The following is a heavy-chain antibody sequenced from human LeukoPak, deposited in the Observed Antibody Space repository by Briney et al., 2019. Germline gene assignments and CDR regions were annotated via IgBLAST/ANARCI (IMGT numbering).Heavy chain of an antibody. D-gene: IGHD3-22*01. J-gene: IGHJ4*02. CDR1: GFTFSSYA. CDR2: ISGSGAST. CDR3: ENNYYDSSGYSY. V-gene: IGHV3-23*01. Sequence: GGSLRLSCAASGFTFSSYAMSWVRQAPGKGLEWVSAISGSGASTSYADSVKGRFTISRDNSKNTLYLQMNSLRAEDTAVYYCENNYYDSSGYSYWGQGTLVTVSS.